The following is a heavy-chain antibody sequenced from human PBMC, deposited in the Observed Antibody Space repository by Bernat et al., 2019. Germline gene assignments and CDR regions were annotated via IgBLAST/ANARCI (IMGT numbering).Heavy chain of an antibody. V-gene: IGHV3-11*06. CDR1: GFTFTDYY. CDR2: ITSSGSYA. D-gene: IGHD4-17*01. J-gene: IGHJ3*02. Sequence: QVQLVESGGGLVRPGGSLRLSCAASGFTFTDYYMSWIRQAPGKGLEWLSYITSSGSYAKYADSVKGRFTISRDNAKKSLYLQMNSLRDEETAVYYCARDRDYGDPDAFDIWGQGTMVTVSS. CDR3: ARDRDYGDPDAFDI.